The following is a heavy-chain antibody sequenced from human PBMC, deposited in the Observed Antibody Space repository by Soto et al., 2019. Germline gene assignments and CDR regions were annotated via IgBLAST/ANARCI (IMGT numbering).Heavy chain of an antibody. J-gene: IGHJ6*02. CDR3: ARGRRFGYSIKDYYGMDV. CDR2: IYDSGST. CDR1: GGSISSGGYY. Sequence: QVQLQESGPGLVKPSQTLSLTCTVSGGSISSGGYYWSWIRQHPGKGLEWIGYIYDSGSTYYNPSLRSRVTVSLDTSKNECSLKLSLVTAADTAVYYCARGRRFGYSIKDYYGMDVWGQGTTVTVSS. V-gene: IGHV4-31*03. D-gene: IGHD4-4*01.